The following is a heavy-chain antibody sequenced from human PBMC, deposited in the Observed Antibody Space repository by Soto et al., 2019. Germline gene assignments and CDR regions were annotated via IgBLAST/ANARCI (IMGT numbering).Heavy chain of an antibody. CDR1: GVSISSSNW. CDR3: ARGNVSYGSGRPYGMDV. J-gene: IGHJ6*02. D-gene: IGHD3-10*01. V-gene: IGHV4-4*02. CDR2: IYHSGST. Sequence: SETLYLTCAVSGVSISSSNWWSLVRHPPGKGLEWIGEIYHSGSTNYNPSLKSRVTISVDKSKNQFSLKLSSVTAADTAVYYCARGNVSYGSGRPYGMDVWGQGTTVTVS.